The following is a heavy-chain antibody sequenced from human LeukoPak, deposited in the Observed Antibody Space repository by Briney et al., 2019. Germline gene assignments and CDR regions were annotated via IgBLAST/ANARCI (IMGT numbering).Heavy chain of an antibody. CDR2: ISSSSSYI. D-gene: IGHD3-3*01. CDR3: AGWYYDFWSGYYGY. V-gene: IGHV3-21*01. CDR1: GFTFSSYS. J-gene: IGHJ4*02. Sequence: GGSLRLSCAASGFTFSSYSMNWVRQAPGKGLEWVSSISSSSSYIYYADSVKGRFTISRDNAKNSLYLQMNSLRAEDTAVYYCAGWYYDFWSGYYGYWGQGTLVTVSS.